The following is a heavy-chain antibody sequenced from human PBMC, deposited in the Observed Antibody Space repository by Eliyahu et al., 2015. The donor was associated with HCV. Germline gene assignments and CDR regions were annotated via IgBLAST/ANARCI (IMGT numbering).Heavy chain of an antibody. J-gene: IGHJ5*02. D-gene: IGHD3-10*01. Sequence: QVQLVQSGAEVKKPGAXVKVSCKASGYTXTGXYXHWVRQAPGQGLEXMGWINPNSGGTNYAQKFQGRVTMTRDTSISTAYMELSRLRSDDTAVYYCAREKKFLVRLHPFPPGWFDPWGQGTLVTVSS. CDR1: GYTXTGXY. V-gene: IGHV1-2*02. CDR2: INPNSGGT. CDR3: AREKKFLVRLHPFPPGWFDP.